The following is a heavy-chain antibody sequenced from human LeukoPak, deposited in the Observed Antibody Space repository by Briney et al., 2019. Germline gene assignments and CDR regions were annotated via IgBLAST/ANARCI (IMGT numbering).Heavy chain of an antibody. V-gene: IGHV3-21*01. CDR1: GFTFSSYS. Sequence: PGGSLRLSCAASGFTFSSYSMNWVRQAPGKGLEWVSSISSSSSYIYYADSVKGRFTISRDNAKNSLYLQMNSLRAEDTAVYYCARDRLYDIDYYSDYWGQGTLVTVSS. D-gene: IGHD3-9*01. J-gene: IGHJ4*02. CDR2: ISSSSSYI. CDR3: ARDRLYDIDYYSDY.